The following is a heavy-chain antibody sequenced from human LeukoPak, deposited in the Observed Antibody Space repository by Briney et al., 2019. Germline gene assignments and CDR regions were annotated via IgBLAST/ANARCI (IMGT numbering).Heavy chain of an antibody. J-gene: IGHJ4*02. Sequence: SETLSLTCTVSGGSISSYYWSWLRQPPGKGLEWIGYIYYSGSTNYNPSLKSRVTISVDTSKNQFSLKLSSVTAADTAVYYCARARGKFGDFDYWGQGTLVTVSS. CDR2: IYYSGST. CDR1: GGSISSYY. CDR3: ARARGKFGDFDY. D-gene: IGHD3-10*01. V-gene: IGHV4-59*01.